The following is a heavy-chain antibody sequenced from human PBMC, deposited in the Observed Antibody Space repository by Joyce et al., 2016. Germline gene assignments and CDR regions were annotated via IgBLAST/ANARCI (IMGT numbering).Heavy chain of an antibody. CDR1: GGTFSTYV. J-gene: IGHJ4*02. CDR2: IIPIFGKP. V-gene: IGHV1-69*12. CDR3: ARAFTSGRPISGDQGN. Sequence: QVQMVQSGTEVKLPGSSVKVSCKASGGTFSTYVINWVRQAPGQGLEWMGGIIPIFGKPDYAQKCQGRVTITADESTTTAYMELSSLRSDDTGVYYCARAFTSGRPISGDQGNWGQGTLVTVSA. D-gene: IGHD7-27*01.